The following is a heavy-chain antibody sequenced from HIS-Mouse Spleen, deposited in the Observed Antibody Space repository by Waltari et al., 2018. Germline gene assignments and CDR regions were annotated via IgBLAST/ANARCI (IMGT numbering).Heavy chain of an antibody. Sequence: QVTLRESGPALVKPTQTLTLTCTFSGFSLSTSGMCVSWIRQPPGTALEWLARIDWDDDKNYSTALKTRLTISKDTSKNQVVLTMTNMDPVDTATYYCARIAEGYSSGWYAFDYWGQGTLVTVSS. D-gene: IGHD6-19*01. CDR3: ARIAEGYSSGWYAFDY. CDR1: GFSLSTSGMC. V-gene: IGHV2-70*15. J-gene: IGHJ4*02. CDR2: IDWDDDK.